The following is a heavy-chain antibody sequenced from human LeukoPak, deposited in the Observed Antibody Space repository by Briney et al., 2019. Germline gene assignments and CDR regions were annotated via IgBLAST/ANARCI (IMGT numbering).Heavy chain of an antibody. D-gene: IGHD5-18*01. V-gene: IGHV4-38-2*02. J-gene: IGHJ4*02. CDR1: GYSISSGYY. CDR3: ARELRGYSYG. Sequence: SETLSLTCTVSGYSISSGYYWGWIRQPPGKGLEWIGSIYHSGSTYYNPSLKSRVTISVDTSKNQFSLKLSSVTAADTAVYYCARELRGYSYGWGQGTLVTVSS. CDR2: IYHSGST.